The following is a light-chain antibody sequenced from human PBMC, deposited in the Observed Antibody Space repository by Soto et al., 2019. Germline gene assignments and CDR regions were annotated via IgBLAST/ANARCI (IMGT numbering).Light chain of an antibody. CDR2: AAS. CDR3: QQLNSYPLT. J-gene: IGKJ4*01. Sequence: EIELTQSPSFLSASVGDRVTITCRASQGIRSYLAWYQQKPGKAPKLLIYAASTLQSGVPSRFSGSGSGTEFTLTSSSLQPEDFATYYCQQLNSYPLTFGGGTKVEIK. CDR1: QGIRSY. V-gene: IGKV1-9*01.